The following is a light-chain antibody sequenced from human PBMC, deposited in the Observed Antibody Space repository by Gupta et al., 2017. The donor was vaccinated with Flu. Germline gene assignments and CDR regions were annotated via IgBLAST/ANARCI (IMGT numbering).Light chain of an antibody. CDR3: LQYFGSPYT. CDR1: QSVLYSSNNKNY. J-gene: IGKJ2*01. Sequence: SLGERATVSCKSSQSVLYSSNNKNYLAWYQQKPGQPPKLLIYWASTRESGVPDRFSGSESGTDFTLTISSLQAEDVAVYYCLQYFGSPYTFAQGTKLEIK. V-gene: IGKV4-1*01. CDR2: WAS.